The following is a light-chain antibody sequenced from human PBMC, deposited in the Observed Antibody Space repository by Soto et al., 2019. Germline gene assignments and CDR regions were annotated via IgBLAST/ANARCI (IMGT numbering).Light chain of an antibody. J-gene: IGKJ5*01. V-gene: IGKV2-28*01. CDR1: QSLLHSNGCNY. Sequence: DIVMTQSPLSLPVTPGEPSSISCRSSQSLLHSNGCNYLDWYLQKPGQSPQLLIYLGSNRASGVPDRFSGSGSGTDFTLKISRVEAEDVGIYYCMQSLQTPRHFGQGTRLEIK. CDR3: MQSLQTPRH. CDR2: LGS.